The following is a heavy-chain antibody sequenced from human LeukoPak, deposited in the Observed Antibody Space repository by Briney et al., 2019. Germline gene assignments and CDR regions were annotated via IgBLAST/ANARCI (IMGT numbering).Heavy chain of an antibody. J-gene: IGHJ4*02. CDR3: ARSATVRDYMEDNS. V-gene: IGHV3-7*04. CDR2: INRDESDK. CDR1: GFTFSTYW. D-gene: IGHD4-17*01. Sequence: GGSLTLSCTHAGFTFSTYWMSWVRQAPGKGLEWVANINRDESDKYYVDSVQARFTISRENDKNSLYLKMNSQRAEDTALYYCARSATVRDYMEDNSWGQGTPVTVSS.